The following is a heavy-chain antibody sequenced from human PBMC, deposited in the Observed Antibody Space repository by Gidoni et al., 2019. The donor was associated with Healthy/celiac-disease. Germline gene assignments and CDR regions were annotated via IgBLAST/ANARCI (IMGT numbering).Heavy chain of an antibody. J-gene: IGHJ3*02. CDR2: ISSSSSYI. CDR3: ARDQTARFGEPLDI. V-gene: IGHV3-21*01. D-gene: IGHD3-10*01. CDR1: GSSFSSYS. Sequence: EVQLVESGGGLVKPGGSLRLSCAAAGSSFSSYSMNWVRQAPGKGLEWVSSISSSSSYIYYADSVKGRFTISRDNAKNSLYLQMNSLRAEDTAVYYCARDQTARFGEPLDIWGQGTMVTVSS.